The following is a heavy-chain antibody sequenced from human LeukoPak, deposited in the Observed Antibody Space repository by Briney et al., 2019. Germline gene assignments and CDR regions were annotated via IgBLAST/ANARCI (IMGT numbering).Heavy chain of an antibody. V-gene: IGHV3-23*01. CDR1: GFTFSSYS. J-gene: IGHJ5*02. Sequence: GGSLRLSCAASGFTFSSYSMNWVRQAPGKGLEWVSAISGSGGSTYYADSVKGRFTISRDNSKNTLYLQMNSLRAEDTAVYYCAKRGVVVAATLVDPWGQGTLVTVSS. CDR2: ISGSGGST. CDR3: AKRGVVVAATLVDP. D-gene: IGHD2-15*01.